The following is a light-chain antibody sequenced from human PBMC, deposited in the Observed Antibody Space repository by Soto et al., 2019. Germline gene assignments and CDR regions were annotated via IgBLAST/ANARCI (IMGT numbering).Light chain of an antibody. J-gene: IGLJ1*01. Sequence: QSVLTQPPSASGTPGQRVTFSCSGSGSNIGSNAVNWYQQLPGTAPKLLIYFNTQRPSGVPDRFSGSKSGTSASLAISGLQSEDEADYYCSSHNTIGTLQVFGPGTKLTVL. CDR2: FNT. CDR1: GSNIGSNA. CDR3: SSHNTIGTLQV. V-gene: IGLV1-44*01.